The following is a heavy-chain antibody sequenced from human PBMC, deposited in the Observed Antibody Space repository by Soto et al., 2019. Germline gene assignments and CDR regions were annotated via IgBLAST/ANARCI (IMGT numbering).Heavy chain of an antibody. CDR2: ISAYNGNT. V-gene: IGHV1-18*04. D-gene: IGHD6-13*01. CDR1: GYTFTSYG. J-gene: IGHJ6*02. CDR3: ARGSPIAAAGMVGYYYYYYGMDV. Sequence: ASVKVSCKASGYTFTSYGISWVRQAPGQGLEWMGWISAYNGNTNYAQKLQGRVTMTTDTSTSTAYMELRSLRSDDTAVYYCARGSPIAAAGMVGYYYYYYGMDVWGQGTTVTVYS.